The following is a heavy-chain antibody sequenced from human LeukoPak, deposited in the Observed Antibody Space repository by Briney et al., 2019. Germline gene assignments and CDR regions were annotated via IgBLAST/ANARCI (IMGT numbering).Heavy chain of an antibody. V-gene: IGHV3-7*01. J-gene: IGHJ4*02. CDR3: ARRHRWLQRKHFDY. D-gene: IGHD5-24*01. Sequence: SGGSLRLSCAASGFTFSSYWMTWVRQAPGKGLEWVANIKQDGSEKYYVDSVKGRFTISRDNANNSVYLQMNSLRAEDTAVYYCARRHRWLQRKHFDYWGQGTLVTVSS. CDR1: GFTFSSYW. CDR2: IKQDGSEK.